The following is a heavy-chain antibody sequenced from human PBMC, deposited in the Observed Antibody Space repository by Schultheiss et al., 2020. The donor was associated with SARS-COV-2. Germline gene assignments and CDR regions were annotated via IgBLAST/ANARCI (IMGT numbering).Heavy chain of an antibody. CDR3: ARDRCSNTNCYFDS. CDR1: GFTFSTYS. D-gene: IGHD2-2*01. V-gene: IGHV3-48*04. CDR2: ISSSGSTI. Sequence: GGSLRLSCAASGFTFSTYSMNWVRQAPGKGLEWVLYISSSGSTIYYADSVKGRFTISRDNAKNSLYLQMNSLRAEDTAVYYCARDRCSNTNCYFDSWGQGTLVTVS. J-gene: IGHJ4*02.